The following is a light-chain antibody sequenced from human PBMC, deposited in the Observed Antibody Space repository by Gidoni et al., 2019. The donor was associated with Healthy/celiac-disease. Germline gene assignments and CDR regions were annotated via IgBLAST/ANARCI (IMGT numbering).Light chain of an antibody. CDR3: RQRCDWPRFT. J-gene: IGKJ3*01. Sequence: EIVSTQSPAILSLSPGDSATLSCRSSQSVSSYLAWYQQNPGQAPRLLIYNAPHRATGIPARFSSSESGTDFTLTISSLGPEDFAVYYYRQRCDWPRFTFGPGTKVDIK. CDR2: NAP. V-gene: IGKV3-11*01. CDR1: QSVSSY.